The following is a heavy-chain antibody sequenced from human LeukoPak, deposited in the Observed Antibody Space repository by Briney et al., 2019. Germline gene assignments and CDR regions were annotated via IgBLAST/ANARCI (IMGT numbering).Heavy chain of an antibody. CDR1: GGSISTSHY. D-gene: IGHD2-15*01. V-gene: IGHV4-39*02. CDR2: IFHRGST. Sequence: SETLSLTCTVSGGSISTSHYWIWIRQPPGKGLEWIGSIFHRGSTYYNSSLKSRITLSVDTSTNHFSLKLSSVPAADTAVYYCARSPDCSGGGCLIENWGQGTRVTVSS. J-gene: IGHJ4*02. CDR3: ARSPDCSGGGCLIEN.